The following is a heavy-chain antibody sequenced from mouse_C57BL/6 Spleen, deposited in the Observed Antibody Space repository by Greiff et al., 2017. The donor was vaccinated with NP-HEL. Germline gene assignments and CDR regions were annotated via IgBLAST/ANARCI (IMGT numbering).Heavy chain of an antibody. D-gene: IGHD3-2*02. CDR3: ARSGLRLPWFAY. CDR2: IDPEDGET. CDR1: GFNIKDYY. V-gene: IGHV14-2*01. Sequence: EVQLQQSGAELVKPGASVKLSCTASGFNIKDYYMHWVKQRTEQGLEWIGRIDPEDGETKYAPTFQGKATITADTSSNTAYLQLSSLTSEDTAVYYCARSGLRLPWFAYWGQGTLVTVSA. J-gene: IGHJ3*01.